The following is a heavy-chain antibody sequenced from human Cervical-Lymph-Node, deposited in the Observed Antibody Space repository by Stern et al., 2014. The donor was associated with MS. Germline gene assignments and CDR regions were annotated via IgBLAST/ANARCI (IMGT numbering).Heavy chain of an antibody. D-gene: IGHD2-15*01. J-gene: IGHJ4*02. CDR1: GFSLSNHN. CDR3: AKDDGRWSFDY. Sequence: VQMVQSGGGVVQPGGSLTLSCAASGFSLSNHNMHWVRQAPGKGLAWVTIISFDGSKKSYADSEMGRFTDSRDNSENTLFLHMNSLRAEDTAVYYCAKDDGRWSFDYWGQGTLVAVSS. V-gene: IGHV3-30*18. CDR2: ISFDGSKK.